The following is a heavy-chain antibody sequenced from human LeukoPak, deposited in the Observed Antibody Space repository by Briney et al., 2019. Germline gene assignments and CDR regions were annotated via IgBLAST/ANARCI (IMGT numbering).Heavy chain of an antibody. CDR1: GYTFTSYG. CDR3: ARWSCSSTSCYTGVYYFDY. V-gene: IGHV1-18*01. J-gene: IGHJ4*02. Sequence: SVKVSCKASGYTFTSYGINWVRQAPGQGLEWMGWISAYNGNTNYAQKLQGRVTMTTDTSTSTAYMELRSLRSDDTAVYYCARWSCSSTSCYTGVYYFDYWGQGTLVTVSS. D-gene: IGHD2-2*02. CDR2: ISAYNGNT.